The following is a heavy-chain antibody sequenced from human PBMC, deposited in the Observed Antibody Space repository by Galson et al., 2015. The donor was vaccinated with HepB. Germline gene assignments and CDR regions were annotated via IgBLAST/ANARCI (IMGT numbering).Heavy chain of an antibody. D-gene: IGHD1-7*01. Sequence: SLRLSCAASGFTFSSYGMHWVRQAPGKGLEWVAVISYDGKTKYYVDSVKGRFTISRDNSENTLYLQMDSLRDEDTAIYYCAKDKGTRYFDYWGQGTLVTVSS. V-gene: IGHV3-30*18. CDR1: GFTFSSYG. CDR3: AKDKGTRYFDY. J-gene: IGHJ4*02. CDR2: ISYDGKTK.